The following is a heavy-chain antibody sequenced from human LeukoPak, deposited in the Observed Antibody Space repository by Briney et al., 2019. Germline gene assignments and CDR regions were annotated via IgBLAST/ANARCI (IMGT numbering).Heavy chain of an antibody. CDR3: ARGDCSGGSCYSDAFDI. CDR1: GFTFSSYS. Sequence: GGSLTLSCAASGFTFSSYSMNWVRQAPGNGLEWVSSTTSTSSYIQYADSVKGRFTFSRDNAKNSLYLQMNGLRGEDTAVYYCARGDCSGGSCYSDAFDIWGQGTMVIVSS. V-gene: IGHV3-21*01. CDR2: TTSTSSYI. D-gene: IGHD2-15*01. J-gene: IGHJ3*02.